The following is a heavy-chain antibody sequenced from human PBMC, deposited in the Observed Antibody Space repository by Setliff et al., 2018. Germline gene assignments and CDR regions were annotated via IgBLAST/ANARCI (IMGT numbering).Heavy chain of an antibody. CDR2: ISSGTSI. J-gene: IGHJ2*01. CDR3: ARTGVLGATTSRYFDL. D-gene: IGHD1-26*01. Sequence: GGSLRLSCAASGFTFSSYAMHWVRQAPGKGLEYVSAISSGTSIYYADSVKGRFTISKDNAKNSLYLQMNSLRAEDTAVYYCARTGVLGATTSRYFDLWGRGTLVTVSS. CDR1: GFTFSSYA. V-gene: IGHV3-21*03.